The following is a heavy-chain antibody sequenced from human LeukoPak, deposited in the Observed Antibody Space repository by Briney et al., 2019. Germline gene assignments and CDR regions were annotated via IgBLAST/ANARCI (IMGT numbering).Heavy chain of an antibody. CDR3: ARSCSSTSCYGVDY. D-gene: IGHD2-2*01. J-gene: IGHJ4*02. CDR2: INPNSGGT. CDR1: GYNFTGYY. V-gene: IGHV1-2*02. Sequence: ASVKVSCKASGYNFTGYYMHWVRQAPGQGLEWMGWINPNSGGTNYAQKFQGRVTMTRDTSISTAYMELSRLRSGDTAVYYCARSCSSTSCYGVDYWGQGTLVTVSS.